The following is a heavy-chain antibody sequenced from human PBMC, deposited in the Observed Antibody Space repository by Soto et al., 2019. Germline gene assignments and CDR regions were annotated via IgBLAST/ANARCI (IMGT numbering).Heavy chain of an antibody. D-gene: IGHD6-19*01. V-gene: IGHV3-23*01. J-gene: IGHJ1*01. CDR3: SREGSSGWSPQTFQV. CDR1: GFAFDSYA. CDR2: ISGSGTST. Sequence: EVQLLESGGGLVQPGGSLRLSCAGSGFAFDSYAMSWVRQAPGKGLEWVSSISGSGTSTYYADAVKGRFSISRDNSKNTVFLQMSSLRAEDTALYYCSREGSSGWSPQTFQVWGQGTLVTVSS.